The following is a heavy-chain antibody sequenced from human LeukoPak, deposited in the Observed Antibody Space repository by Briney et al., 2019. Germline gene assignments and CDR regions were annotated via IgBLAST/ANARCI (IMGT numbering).Heavy chain of an antibody. D-gene: IGHD2-2*01. CDR3: WAGVVVVPAEVDY. CDR2: ISGSGGST. J-gene: IGHJ4*02. CDR1: GFTFSSYA. V-gene: IGHV3-23*01. Sequence: PGGSLRLSCAASGFTFSSYAMSWVRQAPGKGLEWVSAISGSGGSTYYADSVKGRFTISRDNSKNTLYLQMNSLRAEDTAVYYCWAGVVVVPAEVDYWGQGTLVTVSS.